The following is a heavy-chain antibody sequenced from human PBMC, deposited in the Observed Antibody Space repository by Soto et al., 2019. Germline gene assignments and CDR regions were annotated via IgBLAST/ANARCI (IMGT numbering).Heavy chain of an antibody. CDR2: IIPIFGTA. Sequence: SVKVSCKASGGTFSSYAISWVRQAPGQGLEWMGGIIPIFGTANYAQKFQGRVTITADESTSTAYMELSSLRSEDTAVYYCARAPLSLLTLNYYYYGKDVWGQGTTVTVSS. V-gene: IGHV1-69*13. D-gene: IGHD2-21*02. J-gene: IGHJ6*02. CDR1: GGTFSSYA. CDR3: ARAPLSLLTLNYYYYGKDV.